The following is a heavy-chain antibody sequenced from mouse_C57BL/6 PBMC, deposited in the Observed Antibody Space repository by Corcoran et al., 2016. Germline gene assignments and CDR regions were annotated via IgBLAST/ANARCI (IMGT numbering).Heavy chain of an antibody. CDR2: ILPGSGST. V-gene: IGHV1-9*01. CDR3: ANYYYAMDY. CDR1: GYTFTGYW. J-gene: IGHJ4*01. Sequence: QVQLQQSGAELMKPGASVKLSCKATGYTFTGYWIEWVKQRPGHGLEWIGEILPGSGSTNYNEKFKGKATFTADKSSNTAYMQLSSLITEDSAIYYCANYYYAMDYWGQGTSVTVSS.